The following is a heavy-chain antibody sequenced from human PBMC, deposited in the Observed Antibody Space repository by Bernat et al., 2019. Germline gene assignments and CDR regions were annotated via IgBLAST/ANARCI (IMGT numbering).Heavy chain of an antibody. CDR1: GFAFHTYS. CDR3: ARDNTKYSSSSLGRGFDY. J-gene: IGHJ4*02. V-gene: IGHV3-23*04. D-gene: IGHD6-6*01. Sequence: EVQVVESGGGLAQPGGSLRLSCAASGFAFHTYSMTWVRQAPGKGLECVSAITAGGDGTFYADSVKGRFTISRDNSKNTLYLQMNSLRAEDTAVYYCARDNTKYSSSSLGRGFDYWGQGTLVTVSS. CDR2: ITAGGDGT.